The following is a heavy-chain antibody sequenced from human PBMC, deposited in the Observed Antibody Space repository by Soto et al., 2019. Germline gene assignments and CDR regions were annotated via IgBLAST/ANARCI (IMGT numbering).Heavy chain of an antibody. Sequence: PWGYLGPPCVASSGLPFRSHWVLWVPPAPGKGVVWVSRISRDGTSTNYADSVKGRFTISRDNAKNSLYLQMNSLRAEDTALYYCAKDKPHNARGDYGGYYFDYWGQGTLVTVSS. CDR3: AKDKPHNARGDYGGYYFDY. CDR1: SGLPFRSHW. V-gene: IGHV3-74*01. J-gene: IGHJ4*02. CDR2: ISRDGTST. D-gene: IGHD4-17*01.